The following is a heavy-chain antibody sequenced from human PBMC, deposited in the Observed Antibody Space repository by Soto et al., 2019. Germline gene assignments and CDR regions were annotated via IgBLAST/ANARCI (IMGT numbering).Heavy chain of an antibody. CDR2: ISHDGSNK. CDR1: GFTFSSYA. D-gene: IGHD5-12*01. J-gene: IGHJ4*02. V-gene: IGHV3-30-3*01. CDR3: VRESTEMATRIDY. Sequence: QVQLVESGGGVVQPGRSLRLSCAASGFTFSSYAMHWVRQAPGKGLEWVATISHDGSNKHYADYVTGRFTVSRDNSKNALYLQMNNLRDEDTAVYYCVRESTEMATRIDYWGQGTLVTVFS.